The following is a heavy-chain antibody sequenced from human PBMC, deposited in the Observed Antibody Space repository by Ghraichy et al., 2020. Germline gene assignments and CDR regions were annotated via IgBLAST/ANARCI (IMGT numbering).Heavy chain of an antibody. Sequence: ASVKVSCKASGYTFTSYDINWVRQATGQGLEWMGWMNPNSGNTGYAQKFQGRVTMTRNTSISTAYMELSSLRSEDTAVYYCARGPIQLSYYSYLQNWGSGPIGYWGQGTLVTVSS. V-gene: IGHV1-8*01. CDR1: GYTFTSYD. D-gene: IGHD7-27*01. CDR3: ARGPIQLSYYSYLQNWGSGPIGY. J-gene: IGHJ4*02. CDR2: MNPNSGNT.